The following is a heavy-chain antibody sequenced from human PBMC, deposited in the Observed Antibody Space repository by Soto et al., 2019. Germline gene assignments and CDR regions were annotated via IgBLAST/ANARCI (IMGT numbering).Heavy chain of an antibody. Sequence: SETLSLTCTVSGGSISSSSYYWGWIRQPPGKGLEWIGSIYYSGSTYYNPSLKSRVTISVDTSKNQFSLKLSSVTAADTAVYYCAGGREIELGVIVVVPAAYYDYWGQGTLVTVSS. CDR1: GGSISSSSYY. J-gene: IGHJ4*02. V-gene: IGHV4-39*01. D-gene: IGHD2-2*01. CDR3: AGGREIELGVIVVVPAAYYDY. CDR2: IYYSGST.